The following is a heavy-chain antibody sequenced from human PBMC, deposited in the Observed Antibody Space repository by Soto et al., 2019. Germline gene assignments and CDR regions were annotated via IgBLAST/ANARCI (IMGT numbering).Heavy chain of an antibody. Sequence: ASVKVSCKASGYTFSSYDINWVRQAPGQGLEWMGWMNPNFGDTDYAQKFQGRVTMTRNTSISTAYMELGSLRSEDTAVYYCARIRGMAYYHAMDVWGQGTTVTVSS. V-gene: IGHV1-8*01. D-gene: IGHD2-8*01. CDR2: MNPNFGDT. CDR3: ARIRGMAYYHAMDV. CDR1: GYTFSSYD. J-gene: IGHJ6*02.